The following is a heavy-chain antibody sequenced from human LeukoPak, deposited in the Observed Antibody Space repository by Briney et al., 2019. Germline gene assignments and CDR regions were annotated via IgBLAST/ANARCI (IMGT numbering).Heavy chain of an antibody. CDR1: GFTFSSYW. V-gene: IGHV3-7*01. CDR3: ARVSFSNGWNPLDY. CDR2: IKQDGSEK. Sequence: GGSLRLSCAASGFTFSSYWMSWVRQAPGKGLEWVANIKQDGSEKYYVDSVKGRFTISRDNAKNSLSLQMNSLRAEDTAVYYCARVSFSNGWNPLDYWGQGTLVTVTS. D-gene: IGHD6-19*01. J-gene: IGHJ4*02.